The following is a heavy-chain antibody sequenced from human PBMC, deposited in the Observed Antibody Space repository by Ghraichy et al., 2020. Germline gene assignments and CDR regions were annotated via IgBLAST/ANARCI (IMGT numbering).Heavy chain of an antibody. J-gene: IGHJ4*02. CDR3: AGKSSYTWNYVDL. Sequence: GESLNISCKGSGYSFTNYLIGWVRQMPGKGLEWMGIIYAGDSDATYSPSFQGQVTISADKSIDTAYLQWSSLKASDTAMYYCAGKSSYTWNYVDLWGQGTLVTGSS. CDR1: GYSFTNYL. V-gene: IGHV5-51*01. D-gene: IGHD1-14*01. CDR2: IYAGDSDA.